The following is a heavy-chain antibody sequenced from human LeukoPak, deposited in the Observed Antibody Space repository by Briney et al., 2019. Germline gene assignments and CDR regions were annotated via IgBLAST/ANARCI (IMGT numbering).Heavy chain of an antibody. D-gene: IGHD3-9*01. V-gene: IGHV1-2*02. CDR3: ARDGDILTGYFLFDY. J-gene: IGHJ4*02. CDR1: GYTFTGYY. CDR2: INPNSGGT. Sequence: ASVKVSCKASGYTFTGYYMHWVRQAPGQGLEWMGWINPNSGGTNYAQKFQGRVTMTRDTSISTAYMELSRLRSDDTAVYCCARDGDILTGYFLFDYWGQGTLVTVSS.